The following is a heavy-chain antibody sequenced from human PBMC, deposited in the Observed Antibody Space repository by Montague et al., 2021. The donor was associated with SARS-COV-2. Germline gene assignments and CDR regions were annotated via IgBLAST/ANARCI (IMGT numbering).Heavy chain of an antibody. Sequence: SETLSLTCVVSGGSISSINWWSWVRQPPGKGLEWLGEIYHSGSTNYNPSLNSRVIISVDKSKNQFSLKLSSVTAADTAAYYCARTGYSSGWHSFDYWGQGTLVTVSS. D-gene: IGHD6-19*01. CDR3: ARTGYSSGWHSFDY. J-gene: IGHJ4*02. V-gene: IGHV4-4*02. CDR2: IYHSGST. CDR1: GGSISSINW.